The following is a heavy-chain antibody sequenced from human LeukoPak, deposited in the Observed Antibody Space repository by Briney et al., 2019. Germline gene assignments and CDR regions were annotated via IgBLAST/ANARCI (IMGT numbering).Heavy chain of an antibody. Sequence: PGGSLRLSCAASGFTFTSYAVSWVRQAPGRGLEWVSGISGSGGTTKYADSVKGRFTISRDNSKNTLYLQMNSLRAEDTAVYYCAKIYGSGFQTLPYYFDYWGQGTLVTVSS. J-gene: IGHJ4*02. V-gene: IGHV3-23*01. CDR1: GFTFTSYA. CDR2: ISGSGGTT. CDR3: AKIYGSGFQTLPYYFDY. D-gene: IGHD3-10*01.